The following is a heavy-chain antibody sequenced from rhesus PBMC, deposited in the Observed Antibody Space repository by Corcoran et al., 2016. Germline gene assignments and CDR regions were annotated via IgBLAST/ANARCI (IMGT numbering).Heavy chain of an antibody. CDR2: INPYKGDT. D-gene: IGHD5-30*01. CDR3: ATTRRGYSGAICFDY. CDR1: GYTFTDND. V-gene: IGHV1S2*01. J-gene: IGHJ4*01. Sequence: QVQVVQSGAAERKPGSSVKVSGKVAGYTFTDNDRHRARKAPRKGLAGMGWINPYKGDTKYAHNFQGRVTMTRETSTSTAYMELSSLRSEDRAVYYCATTRRGYSGAICFDYWGQGVLVTVSS.